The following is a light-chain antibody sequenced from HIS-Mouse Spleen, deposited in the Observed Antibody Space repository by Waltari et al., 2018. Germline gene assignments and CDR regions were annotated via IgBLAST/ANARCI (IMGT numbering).Light chain of an antibody. CDR3: QQYYSTPYT. CDR1: ESVLYSSNNKNY. Sequence: DIVTIQSPDSLAVSLGERATINFESRESVLYSSNNKNYLAWYQQKPGQPPKLLIYWASTRESGVPDRFSGSGSGTDFTLTISSLQAEDVAVYYCQQYYSTPYTFGQGTKLEIK. V-gene: IGKV4-1*01. J-gene: IGKJ2*01. CDR2: WAS.